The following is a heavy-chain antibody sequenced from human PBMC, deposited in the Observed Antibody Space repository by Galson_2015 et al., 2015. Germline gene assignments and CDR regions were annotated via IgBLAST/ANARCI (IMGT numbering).Heavy chain of an antibody. CDR3: AREGDYGDFGNYFDY. CDR2: IYYSGST. J-gene: IGHJ4*02. D-gene: IGHD4-17*01. Sequence: ETLSLTCTVSGGSISSYYWSRIRQPPGKGLEWIGYIYYSGSTNYNPSLKSRVTISVDTSKNQFSLKLSSVTAADTAVYYCAREGDYGDFGNYFDYWGQGTLVTVSS. CDR1: GGSISSYY. V-gene: IGHV4-59*01.